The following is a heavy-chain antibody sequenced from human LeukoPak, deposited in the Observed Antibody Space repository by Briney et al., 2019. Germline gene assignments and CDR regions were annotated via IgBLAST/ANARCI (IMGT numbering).Heavy chain of an antibody. CDR2: IYYSGST. J-gene: IGHJ3*02. D-gene: IGHD2-21*01. Sequence: PSQTLSLTCTVSGGSISSGGYYWSWIRQRPGEGLEWIGYIYYSGSTYYNPSLKSRVTISVDTSKNQFSLKLSSVTAADTAVYYCARDEDIVGGGGGVFDIWGQGTMVTVSS. CDR1: GGSISSGGYY. CDR3: ARDEDIVGGGGGVFDI. V-gene: IGHV4-31*03.